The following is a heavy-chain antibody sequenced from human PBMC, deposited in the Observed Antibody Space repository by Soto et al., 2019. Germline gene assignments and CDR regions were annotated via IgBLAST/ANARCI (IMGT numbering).Heavy chain of an antibody. D-gene: IGHD7-27*01. J-gene: IGHJ6*02. CDR2: IIPIFGTA. CDR3: ARDPLTRPPQTGYYYGMDV. V-gene: IGHV1-69*13. CDR1: GGTFSSYA. Sequence: SVKVSCKASGGTFSSYAISWVRQAPGQGLEWMGGIIPIFGTANYAQKFQGRVTITADESTSTAYMELSSLRSEDTAVYYCARDPLTRPPQTGYYYGMDVWGQGTTVTVSS.